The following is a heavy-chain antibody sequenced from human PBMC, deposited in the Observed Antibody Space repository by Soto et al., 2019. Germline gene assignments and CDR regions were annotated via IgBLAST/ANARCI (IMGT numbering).Heavy chain of an antibody. J-gene: IGHJ4*02. D-gene: IGHD2-2*01. CDR1: AFSFTSHG. Sequence: ASVKVSFKAYAFSFTSHGISWVRQAPGQGLEWMGWISLYNGNTNYAQQFQGRVTMTTDTSTSTAYMELRSLRSDDTAMYFCAIYHLELFRFDYWGQGTLVIVSS. CDR3: AIYHLELFRFDY. V-gene: IGHV1-18*04. CDR2: ISLYNGNT.